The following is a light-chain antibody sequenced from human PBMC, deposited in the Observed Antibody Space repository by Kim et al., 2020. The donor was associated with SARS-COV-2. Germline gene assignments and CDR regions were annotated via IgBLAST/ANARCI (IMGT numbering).Light chain of an antibody. V-gene: IGKV1-39*01. CDR3: QQSYSTLRT. Sequence: ASVGDRVTITCRASQSISSYLNWYQQKPGKAPKLLIYAASSLQSGVPSRFSGSGSGTDFTLTISSLQPEDFATYYCQQSYSTLRTFGQGTKVEIK. J-gene: IGKJ1*01. CDR1: QSISSY. CDR2: AAS.